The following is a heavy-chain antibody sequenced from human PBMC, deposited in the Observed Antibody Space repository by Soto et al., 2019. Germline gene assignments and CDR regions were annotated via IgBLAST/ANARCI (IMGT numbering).Heavy chain of an antibody. J-gene: IGHJ5*02. CDR3: ARVGWVEYSSSSAWFDP. V-gene: IGHV4-34*01. Sequence: SETLSLTCAVYGGSFSGYYWSWIRQPPGKGLEWIGEINHSGSTNYNPSLKSRVTISLDTSKNQFSLKLSSVTAADTAVYYCARVGWVEYSSSSAWFDPWGQGTLVTVSS. CDR1: GGSFSGYY. D-gene: IGHD6-6*01. CDR2: INHSGST.